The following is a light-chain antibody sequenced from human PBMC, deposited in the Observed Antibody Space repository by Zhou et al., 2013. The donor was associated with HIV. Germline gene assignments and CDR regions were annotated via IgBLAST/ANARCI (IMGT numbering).Light chain of an antibody. Sequence: EIVLTQSPGTLSLSPGERATLSCRASQFVTSSYLAWYQQKPGQAPRLLMYGASSRAAGTPDRFSGSGSGTDFTLTISRLEPEDFAVYYCQQYGSSPPWTFGQGPRWKSN. CDR3: QQYGSSPPWT. J-gene: IGKJ1*01. V-gene: IGKV3-20*01. CDR2: GAS. CDR1: QFVTSSY.